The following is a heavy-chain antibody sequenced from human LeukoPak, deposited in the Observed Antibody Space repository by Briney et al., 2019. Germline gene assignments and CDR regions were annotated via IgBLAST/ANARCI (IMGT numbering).Heavy chain of an antibody. D-gene: IGHD3-22*01. CDR2: ISWNSGSI. CDR1: GFTFDDYA. V-gene: IGHV3-9*01. Sequence: PGRSLRLSCAASGFTFDDYAMHWVRQAPGKGLEWVSGISWNSGSIGYADSVKGRFTISRDNAKNSLYLQMNSLRAEDTAVYYCARDPAAYYYDSSGYYFDYWGQGTLVTVSS. J-gene: IGHJ4*02. CDR3: ARDPAAYYYDSSGYYFDY.